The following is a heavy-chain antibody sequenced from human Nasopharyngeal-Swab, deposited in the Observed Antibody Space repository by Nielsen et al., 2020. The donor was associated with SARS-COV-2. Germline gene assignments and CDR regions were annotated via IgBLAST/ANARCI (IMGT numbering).Heavy chain of an antibody. J-gene: IGHJ5*02. Sequence: SETLSLTYTVSGYSISSGYHWAWIRQPPGKGLEWIGSIYHGGSTYYTPSLESRVTISVDTSNNHFSLKLTSVTAADTAVYYCARELSNTPKYNWFDPWGQGTLVTVSS. CDR2: IYHGGST. CDR3: ARELSNTPKYNWFDP. D-gene: IGHD5-18*01. CDR1: GYSISSGYH. V-gene: IGHV4-38-2*02.